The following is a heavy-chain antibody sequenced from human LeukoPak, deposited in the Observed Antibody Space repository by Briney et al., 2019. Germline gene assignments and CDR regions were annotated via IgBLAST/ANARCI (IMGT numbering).Heavy chain of an antibody. J-gene: IGHJ6*03. CDR2: IYYSGST. V-gene: IGHV4-59*01. CDR3: ARDVPRGTGYMDV. D-gene: IGHD3-10*01. CDR1: GGSIKDYY. Sequence: PSETLSLTCTVSGGSIKDYYWTWIRQPPGKRLEWIGYIYYSGSTSSNPSLKSRVTISVDTSKNQFSLRLKYVTAADTAVYYCARDVPRGTGYMDVSSKGTTVTVSS.